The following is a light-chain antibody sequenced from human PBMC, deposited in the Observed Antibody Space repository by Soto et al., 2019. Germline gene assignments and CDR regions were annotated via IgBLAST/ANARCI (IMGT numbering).Light chain of an antibody. Sequence: IQMTQSPSTLSASVGDRVTITCRASQSISGWLAWCQQKPGKAPKLLIYDASSLESGVPSRFSGSGSGTEFTLTISSLQPDDFATYYCQQYNSYWTFGQGTKVEIK. V-gene: IGKV1-5*01. CDR2: DAS. CDR1: QSISGW. CDR3: QQYNSYWT. J-gene: IGKJ1*01.